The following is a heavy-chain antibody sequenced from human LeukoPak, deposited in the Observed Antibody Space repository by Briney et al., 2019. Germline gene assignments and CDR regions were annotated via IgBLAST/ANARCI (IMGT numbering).Heavy chain of an antibody. V-gene: IGHV3-23*01. Sequence: GGSLRLSCAASGFTFSNYAMTWVRQAPGKGLEWVSAITDRGGDTYYADSVKGRFTISRDNSKNMLYLQMNSLRAEDTAVYYCAKGYRGNYDYWGQGTLDTVSS. D-gene: IGHD1-26*01. CDR1: GFTFSNYA. J-gene: IGHJ4*02. CDR3: AKGYRGNYDY. CDR2: ITDRGGDT.